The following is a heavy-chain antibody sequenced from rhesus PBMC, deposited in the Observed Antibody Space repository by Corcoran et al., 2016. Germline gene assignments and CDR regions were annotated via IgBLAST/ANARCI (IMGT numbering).Heavy chain of an antibody. D-gene: IGHD7-45*01. Sequence: QVQLQESGPGLVKPSETLSLTCAVSGGAISSGYYYWSWIRQPPGKRLEWIGYITYSGSTSYNPSLRRRVTISGDTSKNQVSMKLSSVTAADTAVYYCARDGNWGFFDYWGQGVLVTVSS. V-gene: IGHV4-122*02. CDR1: GGAISSGYYY. CDR3: ARDGNWGFFDY. J-gene: IGHJ4*01. CDR2: ITYSGST.